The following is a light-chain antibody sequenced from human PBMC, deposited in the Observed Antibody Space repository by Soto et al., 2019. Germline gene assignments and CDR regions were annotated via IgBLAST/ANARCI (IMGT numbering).Light chain of an antibody. J-gene: IGKJ5*01. CDR1: EILSPTY. CDR2: GAS. CDR3: QQYGSSPS. Sequence: NMLTQSPGTLSLSPGETATLSCRATEILSPTYIAWYQQKPGQAPRLLIYGASNRATGIPERFSGSGSGTEFRLTITRLEPEDFAVYYCQQYGSSPSFGQGTRLEVK. V-gene: IGKV3-20*01.